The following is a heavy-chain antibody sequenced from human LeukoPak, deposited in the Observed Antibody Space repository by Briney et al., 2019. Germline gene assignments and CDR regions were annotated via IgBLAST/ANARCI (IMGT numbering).Heavy chain of an antibody. V-gene: IGHV4-4*02. CDR2: IYHSGST. J-gene: IGHJ4*02. D-gene: IGHD6-6*01. CDR1: GFTFSSYEM. Sequence: PGGSLRLSCAASGFTFSSYEMNWVRQAPGKGLEWIGEIYHSGSTNYNPSLKSRVTISVDKSKNQFSLKLSSVTAADTAVYYCARDVAARGYFDYWGQGTLVTVSS. CDR3: ARDVAARGYFDY.